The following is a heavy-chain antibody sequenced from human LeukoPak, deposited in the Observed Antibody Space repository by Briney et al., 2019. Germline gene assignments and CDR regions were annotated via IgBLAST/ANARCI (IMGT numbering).Heavy chain of an antibody. Sequence: PGGSLRLSCAASGFTVSSTYMTWVRQAPGEGLEWVSVIYGGGSTYYADSVKGRFTISRDNSKNTPYLQMNSLRAEDTAVYYCAKDGAAVAGTSRLYFDYWGQGTLVTVSS. CDR3: AKDGAAVAGTSRLYFDY. CDR1: GFTVSSTY. J-gene: IGHJ4*02. V-gene: IGHV3-66*02. D-gene: IGHD6-19*01. CDR2: IYGGGST.